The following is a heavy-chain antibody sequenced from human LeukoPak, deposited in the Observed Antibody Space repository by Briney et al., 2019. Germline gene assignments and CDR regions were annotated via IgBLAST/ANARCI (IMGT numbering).Heavy chain of an antibody. J-gene: IGHJ6*03. CDR1: RFTFSSYW. Sequence: GGSLRLSCAASRFTFSSYWMSWVRQAPGKGLEWVAFIRYDGSNKYYADSVKGRFTISRDNSKNTLYLQMNSLRAEDTAVYYCAKVAGDILTGYDYYYMDVWGKGTTVTISS. D-gene: IGHD3-9*01. CDR3: AKVAGDILTGYDYYYMDV. CDR2: IRYDGSNK. V-gene: IGHV3-30*02.